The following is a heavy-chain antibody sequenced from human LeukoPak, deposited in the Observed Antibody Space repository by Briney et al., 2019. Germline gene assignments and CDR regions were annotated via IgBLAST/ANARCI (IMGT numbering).Heavy chain of an antibody. D-gene: IGHD6-19*01. V-gene: IGHV4-59*01. J-gene: IGHJ4*02. CDR1: GGSISSYY. CDR2: IYYSGST. CDR3: ARDGYSSGWYPI. Sequence: SETLSLTCTVSGGSISSYYWSWIRQPPGKGLEWIGYIYYSGSTNYNPSLKSRVTISVDTSKNQFSLKLSSVTAADTAVYYCARDGYSSGWYPIWGQGTLVTVSS.